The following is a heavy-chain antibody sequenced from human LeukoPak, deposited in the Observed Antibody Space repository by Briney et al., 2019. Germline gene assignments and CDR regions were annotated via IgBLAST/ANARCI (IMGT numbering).Heavy chain of an antibody. CDR3: AELGITMIGGV. J-gene: IGHJ6*04. Sequence: GGTLRLSRAASGFIFSSYGMSWVRQARGKGLEWVSYISSRGSTIYYADSVEGRFTISRDNAKNSLYLQMNSLRAEDTAVYYCAELGITMIGGVWGKGTTVTISS. D-gene: IGHD3-10*02. CDR1: GFIFSSYG. V-gene: IGHV3-48*04. CDR2: ISSRGSTI.